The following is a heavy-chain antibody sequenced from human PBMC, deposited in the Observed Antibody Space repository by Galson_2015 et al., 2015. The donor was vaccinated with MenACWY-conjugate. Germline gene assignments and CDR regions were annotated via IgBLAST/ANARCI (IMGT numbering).Heavy chain of an antibody. CDR2: IIPMFGTT. CDR1: GGTFSNHA. Sequence: SVKVSCKATGGTFSNHAISWVRQAPGQGPEWVGGIIPMFGTTYYAQRFQGGVTITADESTRTAYLDLRSLRSEDTAVYYCARDGYSYGFGFYGMDVWGPGTTVIVSS. D-gene: IGHD5-18*01. CDR3: ARDGYSYGFGFYGMDV. V-gene: IGHV1-69*13. J-gene: IGHJ6*02.